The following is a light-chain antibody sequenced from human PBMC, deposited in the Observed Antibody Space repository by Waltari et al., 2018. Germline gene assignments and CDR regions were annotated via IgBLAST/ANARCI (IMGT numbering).Light chain of an antibody. CDR1: HRIITW. CDR3: QQYNSFPT. V-gene: IGKV1-5*03. J-gene: IGKJ1*01. Sequence: DIQMTQSPSTLSVSVGDIYTITCRANHRIITWLAWYQPKPGKAPKVLMYKSYNLKSGVPSRFSGSGSRTEFTLTISSLQPDDFGTYYCQQYNSFPTFGQGTKVEIK. CDR2: KSY.